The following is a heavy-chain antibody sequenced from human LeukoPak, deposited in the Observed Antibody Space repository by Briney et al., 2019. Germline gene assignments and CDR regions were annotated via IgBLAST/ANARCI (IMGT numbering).Heavy chain of an antibody. CDR3: ARGTFEYSSSSGGY. CDR1: GGSFSGYY. D-gene: IGHD6-6*01. CDR2: INHSGST. Sequence: SETLSLTCAVYGGSFSGYYWSWIRQPPGKGLEWIGEINHSGSTNYNPSLKSRVTISVDTSKNQFSLKLSSVTAADTAVYYCARGTFEYSSSSGGYWGQGTLVTVSS. V-gene: IGHV4-34*01. J-gene: IGHJ4*02.